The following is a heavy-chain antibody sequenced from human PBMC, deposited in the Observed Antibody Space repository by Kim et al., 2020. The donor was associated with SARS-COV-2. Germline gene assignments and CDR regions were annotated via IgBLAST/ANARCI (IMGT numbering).Heavy chain of an antibody. J-gene: IGHJ4*02. CDR2: IYYSGSST. CDR1: GGSMRSYNYY. V-gene: IGHV4-39*01. CDR3: ARQGHGGYTGYDYVDF. Sequence: SETLSLTCIASGGSMRSYNYYWGWIRQSPGKGLEWIGAIYYSGSSTYYNPSLKSRVTISIEPSKRQVSLRLSSVTAADTAVYHCARQGHGGYTGYDYVDFWGQGTLVNVSS. D-gene: IGHD5-12*01.